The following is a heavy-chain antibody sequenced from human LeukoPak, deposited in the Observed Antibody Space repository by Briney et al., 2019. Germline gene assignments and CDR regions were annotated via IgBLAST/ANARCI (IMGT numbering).Heavy chain of an antibody. Sequence: GGSLRPSCAASGFTFSSYWISWVRQAPGKGPEWVANIKQDGSEKYYVDSVKGRFTISRDNAKNSLYLQMNSLRAEDTAVYYRARGNYWGQGTLVTVSS. J-gene: IGHJ4*02. CDR2: IKQDGSEK. V-gene: IGHV3-7*03. CDR3: ARGNY. CDR1: GFTFSSYW.